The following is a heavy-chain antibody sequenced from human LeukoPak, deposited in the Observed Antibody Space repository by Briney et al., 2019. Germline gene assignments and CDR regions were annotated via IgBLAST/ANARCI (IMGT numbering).Heavy chain of an antibody. CDR1: GYTLTELS. V-gene: IGHV1-24*01. CDR3: ATGLERVVVAATPFDY. D-gene: IGHD2-15*01. J-gene: IGHJ4*02. CDR2: FDPEDGET. Sequence: ASVKVSCKVSGYTLTELSMHWVRQAPGKGLGWMGGFDPEDGETIYAQKFQGRVTMTEDTSTDTAYMELSSLRSEDTAVYYCATGLERVVVAATPFDYWGQGTLVTVSS.